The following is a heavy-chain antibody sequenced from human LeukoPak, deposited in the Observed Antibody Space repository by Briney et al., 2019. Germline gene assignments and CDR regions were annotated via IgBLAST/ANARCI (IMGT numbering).Heavy chain of an antibody. J-gene: IGHJ3*02. Sequence: ASVKVSCKASGYTFTGYYMRWVRQAPGQGLEWMGWINPNSGGTNYAQKFQGRVTMTRDTSISTAYMELSRLRSDDTAVYYCAREGGVWYDILTGYSPDAFDIWGQGTMVTVSS. CDR3: AREGGVWYDILTGYSPDAFDI. V-gene: IGHV1-2*02. CDR2: INPNSGGT. D-gene: IGHD3-9*01. CDR1: GYTFTGYY.